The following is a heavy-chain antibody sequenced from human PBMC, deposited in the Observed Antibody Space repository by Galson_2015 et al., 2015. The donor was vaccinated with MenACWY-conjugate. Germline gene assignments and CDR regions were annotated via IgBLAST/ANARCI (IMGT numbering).Heavy chain of an antibody. D-gene: IGHD1-14*01. Sequence: SLRLSCAASGFTFTGYDFNWVRQAPGKGLEWLSYISKSESGSPIYYADSVKGRFTISRDIIKKSLFLEMNSLRAGDTGVYYCARVGTRITQYLQYLDRRGQRTPVNLPS. CDR3: ARVGTRITQYLQYLDR. V-gene: IGHV3-48*03. CDR2: ISKSESGSPI. J-gene: IGHJ4*03. CDR1: GFTFTGYD.